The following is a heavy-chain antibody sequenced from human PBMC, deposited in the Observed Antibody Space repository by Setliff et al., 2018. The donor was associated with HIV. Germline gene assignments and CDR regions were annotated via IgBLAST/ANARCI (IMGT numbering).Heavy chain of an antibody. CDR3: ARGFYGDYYFDY. CDR2: IKEDGREK. V-gene: IGHV3-7*03. J-gene: IGHJ4*02. D-gene: IGHD4-17*01. CDR1: GFSFSNSW. Sequence: GGSLRLSCAASGFSFSNSWMTWVRQAPGKGLEWVATIKEDGREKYYVGSVKGHVTISADKSISTAYLQWSSLKASDTAMYYCARGFYGDYYFDYWGQGTLVTVSS.